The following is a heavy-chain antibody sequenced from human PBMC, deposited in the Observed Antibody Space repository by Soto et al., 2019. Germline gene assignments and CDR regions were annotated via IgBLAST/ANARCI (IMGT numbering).Heavy chain of an antibody. CDR3: ARGWGYFDSSGFPYLYAMDV. Sequence: GGALRLSCAASGFTFSTYWMCWVRQAPGKGLEWVANIKEDGSEKYYVDSVEGRFTISRDNAKNSLYLQMTSLRAEDTALYYCARGWGYFDSSGFPYLYAMDVWGQGTTVTVS. J-gene: IGHJ6*02. CDR1: GFTFSTYW. D-gene: IGHD3-22*01. CDR2: IKEDGSEK. V-gene: IGHV3-7*01.